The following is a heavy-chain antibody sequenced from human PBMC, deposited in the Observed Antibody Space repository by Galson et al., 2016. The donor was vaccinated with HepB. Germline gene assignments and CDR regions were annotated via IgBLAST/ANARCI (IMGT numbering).Heavy chain of an antibody. CDR1: GFTFTNAW. CDR3: LAVDDVVWLTHY. Sequence: SLRVSCAASGFTFTNAWVCWVRQAPGKGLEWVARIKTKNEDGTTDFAAAVKSNITISRDESEKMVFLQMTSLNTADTAVYFCLAVDDVVWLTHYWGPGTQVTVSS. D-gene: IGHD3-16*01. V-gene: IGHV3-15*01. J-gene: IGHJ4*02. CDR2: IKTKNEDGTT.